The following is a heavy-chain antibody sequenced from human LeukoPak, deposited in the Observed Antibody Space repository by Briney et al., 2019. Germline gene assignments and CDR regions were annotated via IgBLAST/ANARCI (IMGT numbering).Heavy chain of an antibody. CDR3: AKGSGPYCSGGSCYGRYYYYMDV. V-gene: IGHV3-21*04. J-gene: IGHJ6*03. CDR1: GFTFSSYS. Sequence: GGSLRLSCAASGFTFSSYSMNWVRQVPGKGLEWVSSISSSSSYIYYADSVKGRFTISRDNSKNTLYLQMNSLRAEDTAVYYCAKGSGPYCSGGSCYGRYYYYMDVWGKGTTVTISS. D-gene: IGHD2-15*01. CDR2: ISSSSSYI.